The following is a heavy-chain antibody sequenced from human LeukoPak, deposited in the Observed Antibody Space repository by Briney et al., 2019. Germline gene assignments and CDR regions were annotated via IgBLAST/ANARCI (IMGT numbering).Heavy chain of an antibody. D-gene: IGHD4-17*01. CDR1: GGSFSGYY. CDR2: INHSGST. Sequence: SETLSLTCAVYGGSFSGYYWSWIRQPPGKGLEWIGEINHSGSTNYNPSLKSRVTISVDTSKNQFSLKLSSATAADTAVYYCARTPRKVTTYYYGMDVWGKGTTVTVSS. V-gene: IGHV4-34*01. CDR3: ARTPRKVTTYYYGMDV. J-gene: IGHJ6*04.